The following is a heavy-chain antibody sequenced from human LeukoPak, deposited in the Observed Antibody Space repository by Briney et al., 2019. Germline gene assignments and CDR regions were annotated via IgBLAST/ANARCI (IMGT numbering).Heavy chain of an antibody. Sequence: PGGSLRLSCAASGFTFSSSAMSWLRQAPGKGLEWVANIKQDGSEKYYVDSVKGRFTISRDNAKNSLYLQMNSLRAEDTAVYYCARAPMVRGVSYFDYWGQGTLVTVSS. J-gene: IGHJ4*02. CDR1: GFTFSSSA. D-gene: IGHD3-10*01. CDR3: ARAPMVRGVSYFDY. V-gene: IGHV3-7*01. CDR2: IKQDGSEK.